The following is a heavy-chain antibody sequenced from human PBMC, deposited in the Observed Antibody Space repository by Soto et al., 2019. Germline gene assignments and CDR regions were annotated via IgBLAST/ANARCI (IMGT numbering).Heavy chain of an antibody. CDR3: ARSTFWYYHEAGGYYGFDN. V-gene: IGHV4-34*01. CDR2: INHSGST. J-gene: IGHJ4*02. D-gene: IGHD3-22*01. CDR1: GGSFSGYY. Sequence: SETLSLTCAVYGGSFSGYYWSWIRQPPGKGLEWIGEINHSGSTNYNPSLKSRVTISSDTSKNQFSLRLNSVTAADTAVFYCARSTFWYYHEAGGYYGFDNWGQGTLVTVSS.